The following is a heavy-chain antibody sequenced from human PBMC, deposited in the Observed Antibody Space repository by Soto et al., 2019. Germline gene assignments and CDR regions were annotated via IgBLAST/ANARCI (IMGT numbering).Heavy chain of an antibody. D-gene: IGHD2-15*01. CDR2: ISAYNGNT. CDR1: GYTFTSYG. V-gene: IGHV1-18*01. Sequence: QVQLLQAGAEVKKPGASVKVSCKASGYTFTSYGIIWVRQAPGQGLEWMGWISAYNGNTNYAQKLQGRVTMTTDTSTRTADMELRSLRSDDTAVYYCARDGPGVVVVAAVGDFDYWGQGALVTVSS. J-gene: IGHJ4*02. CDR3: ARDGPGVVVVAAVGDFDY.